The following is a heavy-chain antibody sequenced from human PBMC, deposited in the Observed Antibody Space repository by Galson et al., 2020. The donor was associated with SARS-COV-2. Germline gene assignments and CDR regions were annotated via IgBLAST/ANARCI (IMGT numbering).Heavy chain of an antibody. J-gene: IGHJ6*02. CDR1: GYTFTGYY. Sequence: GESLKISCKASGYTFTGYYMHWVRQAPGQGLEWMGWINPNSGGTNYAQKFQGRVTMTRDTSISTAYMELSRLRSDDTAVYYCARSLLNYYGAGSYGMDVWGQGTTVTVFS. CDR2: INPNSGGT. CDR3: ARSLLNYYGAGSYGMDV. V-gene: IGHV1-2*02. D-gene: IGHD3-10*01.